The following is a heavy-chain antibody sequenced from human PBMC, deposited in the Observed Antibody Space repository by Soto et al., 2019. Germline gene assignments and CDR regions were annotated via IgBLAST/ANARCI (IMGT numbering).Heavy chain of an antibody. D-gene: IGHD2-2*01. CDR2: INAGGRGA. V-gene: IGHV3-23*01. Sequence: GGSLRLSCVASEFAFSTYGMGWVRQAPGQGLEWVSGINAGGRGAYYADSVKGRFIISRDNSKNTLFLQMNSLRAEDTAVYYCAKDRGCSSATCYQADWGRGTLVTVSS. J-gene: IGHJ4*02. CDR1: EFAFSTYG. CDR3: AKDRGCSSATCYQAD.